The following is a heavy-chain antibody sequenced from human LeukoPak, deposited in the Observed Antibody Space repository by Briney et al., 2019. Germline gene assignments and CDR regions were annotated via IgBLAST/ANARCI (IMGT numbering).Heavy chain of an antibody. CDR3: ARGRFLEWLQYYYYGMDV. D-gene: IGHD3-3*01. CDR2: ISSSSSYT. Sequence: GGSLRLSCAASGFTFSDYYMSWIRQAPGKGLEWVSYISSSSSYTNYADSVKGRFTISRDNAKNSLFLQMNSLRAEDTAVYYCARGRFLEWLQYYYYGMDVWGQGTTVTVSS. J-gene: IGHJ6*02. V-gene: IGHV3-11*06. CDR1: GFTFSDYY.